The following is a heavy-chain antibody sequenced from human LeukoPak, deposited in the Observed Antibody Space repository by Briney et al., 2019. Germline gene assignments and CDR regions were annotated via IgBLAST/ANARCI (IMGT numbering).Heavy chain of an antibody. D-gene: IGHD2-21*01. CDR3: ARVQTPYYGGDEIGY. CDR2: LSSSGSAF. J-gene: IGHJ4*02. Sequence: PGGSLRLSCEDSGFTFRSYEMNWVRQAPGKGLEWIAYLSSSGSAFSYADSVKGRFTIARDNAKNSLYLQVNSLRAEDTAVYYCARVQTPYYGGDEIGYWGQGTLVTVSS. CDR1: GFTFRSYE. V-gene: IGHV3-48*03.